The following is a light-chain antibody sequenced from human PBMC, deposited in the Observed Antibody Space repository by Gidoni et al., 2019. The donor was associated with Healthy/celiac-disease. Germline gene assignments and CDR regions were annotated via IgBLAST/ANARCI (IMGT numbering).Light chain of an antibody. CDR2: DVS. Sequence: QSALTQPRPVCGSPGQSVTISCTGTSSDVGGYNYVSWYQQHPGKAPQIMSYDVSKRPSGVPDRFSGSKSGNTASLTISGLQAEDEADYYCCSYAGSYTFVFGTGTMVTVL. J-gene: IGLJ1*01. CDR1: SSDVGGYNY. V-gene: IGLV2-11*01. CDR3: CSYAGSYTFV.